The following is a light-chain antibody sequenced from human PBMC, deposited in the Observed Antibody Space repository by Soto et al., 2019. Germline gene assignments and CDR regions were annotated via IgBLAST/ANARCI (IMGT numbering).Light chain of an antibody. Sequence: SYELTQPPSVSVAPGKTVRITCGGNNIGSKSVHWYQQKPGQAPVLVIYYDSDRPSGIPERFSGSNSGNTATLTISRVEAGDEADYYCQVWDSSSDHPGYVFGTGTKLTVL. CDR3: QVWDSSSDHPGYV. CDR2: YDS. V-gene: IGLV3-21*04. J-gene: IGLJ1*01. CDR1: NIGSKS.